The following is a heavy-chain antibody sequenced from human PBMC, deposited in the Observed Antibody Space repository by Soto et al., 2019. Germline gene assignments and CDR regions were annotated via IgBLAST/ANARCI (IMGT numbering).Heavy chain of an antibody. D-gene: IGHD6-19*01. Sequence: QVHLQESGPGLVKPSETMSLTCTASGASIRNFYWNWVRQFPGKGLEWIGPIYNVARTNYNPSLTSRVTISVATSQHQFSLKLSSVTVAAPAVYYCAQTPGWPGFAYWGQGTLVTVSS. CDR1: GASIRNFY. CDR3: AQTPGWPGFAY. V-gene: IGHV4-4*09. J-gene: IGHJ4*02. CDR2: IYNVART.